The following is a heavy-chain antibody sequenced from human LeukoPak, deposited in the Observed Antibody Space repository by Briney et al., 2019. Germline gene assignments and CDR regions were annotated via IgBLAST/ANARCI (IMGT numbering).Heavy chain of an antibody. CDR1: GFTFSSYD. CDR3: AKDTDGAAAGTTWGH. CDR2: IGTAGDT. V-gene: IGHV3-13*01. D-gene: IGHD6-13*01. J-gene: IGHJ4*02. Sequence: GGSLRLSCAASGFTFSSYDMHWVRQATGKGLEWVSAIGTAGDTYYPGSVKGRFTISRDNAKNSLYLQMNSLRAEDTALYYCAKDTDGAAAGTTWGHWGQGTLVTVSS.